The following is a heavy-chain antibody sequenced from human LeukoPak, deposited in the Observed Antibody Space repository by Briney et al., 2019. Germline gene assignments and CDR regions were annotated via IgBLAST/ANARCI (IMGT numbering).Heavy chain of an antibody. Sequence: ASVKVSCKASGYTFTGYYMHWVRQAPGQGLEWMGWINTNTGNPTYAQGFTGRFVFSLDTSVSTAYLQISSLKAEDTAVYYCARGGVVVPAAIFDYWGQGTLVTVSS. V-gene: IGHV7-4-1*02. D-gene: IGHD2-2*01. CDR2: INTNTGNP. CDR1: GYTFTGYY. J-gene: IGHJ4*02. CDR3: ARGGVVVPAAIFDY.